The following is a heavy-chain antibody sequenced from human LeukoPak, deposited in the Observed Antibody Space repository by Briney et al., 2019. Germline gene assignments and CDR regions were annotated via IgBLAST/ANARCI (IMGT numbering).Heavy chain of an antibody. D-gene: IGHD2-2*01. CDR1: GFTFTNYG. Sequence: TGTSLRLSCAASGFTFTNYGMHWVRQAPGKGLEWVALITYDGYYKYYSDSVKGRFTISRDNAKNTLYLQMNSLRAEDTAVYYCARDRAYCSPTSCYANHFDYWGQGTLVTVSS. CDR2: ITYDGYYK. J-gene: IGHJ4*02. CDR3: ARDRAYCSPTSCYANHFDY. V-gene: IGHV3-30*03.